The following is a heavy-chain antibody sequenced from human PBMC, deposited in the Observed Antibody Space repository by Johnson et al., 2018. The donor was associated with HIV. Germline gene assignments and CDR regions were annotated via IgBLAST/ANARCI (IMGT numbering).Heavy chain of an antibody. Sequence: QVQLVESGGGVVQPGRSLRLSCAASGFTFSSYAMHWVRQAPGKGLEWVAFIRYDGSNKYYADSVKGRFTISRDNSKNTLYLQMNSLRAEDTALYYCFLGQTQRGDAFDIWGQGTMVTVSS. CDR3: FLGQTQRGDAFDI. J-gene: IGHJ3*02. D-gene: IGHD6-25*01. CDR1: GFTFSSYA. CDR2: IRYDGSNK. V-gene: IGHV3-30*02.